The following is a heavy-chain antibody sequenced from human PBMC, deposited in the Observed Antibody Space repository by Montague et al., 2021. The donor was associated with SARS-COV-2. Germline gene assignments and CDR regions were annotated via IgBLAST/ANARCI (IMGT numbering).Heavy chain of an antibody. Sequence: SETLSLTCTVSGGSISSYYWSWIRQPPGKGPEWIGYMSYGESTNYNPSLKSRVTISVDTSKNQLSLEVNSVTAADTAVYYCARRDGYCSSTRCPHWFDPWGQGTLVTVSS. CDR1: GGSISSYY. D-gene: IGHD2-2*01. CDR3: ARRDGYCSSTRCPHWFDP. CDR2: MSYGEST. J-gene: IGHJ5*02. V-gene: IGHV4-59*01.